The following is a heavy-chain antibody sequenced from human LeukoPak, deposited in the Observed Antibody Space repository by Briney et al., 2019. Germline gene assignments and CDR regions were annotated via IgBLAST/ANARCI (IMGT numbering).Heavy chain of an antibody. J-gene: IGHJ6*03. D-gene: IGHD4-11*01. CDR2: ISSSSGTI. CDR1: GFTFGSYS. Sequence: PGGSLRLSCAASGFTFGSYSMNWVRQAPGKGLEWVSYISSSSGTIYYADSVKGRFTISRDNAKNSLYLQMNSLRAEDTAVYYCARDGAVTTRSYYYMDVWGKGTTVTVSS. CDR3: ARDGAVTTRSYYYMDV. V-gene: IGHV3-48*01.